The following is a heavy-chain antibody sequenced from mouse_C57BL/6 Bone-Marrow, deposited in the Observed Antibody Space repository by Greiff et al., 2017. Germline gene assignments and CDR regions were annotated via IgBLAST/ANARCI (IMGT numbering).Heavy chain of an antibody. J-gene: IGHJ2*01. CDR2: IDPSDSYT. CDR3: ARRRRDFDY. Sequence: VQLQQPGAELVRPGTSVKLSCKASGYTFTSYWVHWVKQRPGQGLEWIGVIDPSDSYTNYNQKFKGKATLTVDTSSSTAYMQLSSLTSEDSAVYYCARRRRDFDYWGQGTTLTVSS. V-gene: IGHV1-59*01. CDR1: GYTFTSYW.